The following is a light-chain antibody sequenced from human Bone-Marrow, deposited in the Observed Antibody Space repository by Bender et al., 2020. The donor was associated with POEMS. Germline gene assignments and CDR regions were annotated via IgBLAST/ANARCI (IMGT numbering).Light chain of an antibody. CDR2: ADT. CDR1: KLGDKY. V-gene: IGLV3-1*01. J-gene: IGLJ2*01. CDR3: QAWDSTTVI. Sequence: SYELTQPPSVSVSPGQTAIITCSGDKLGDKYACWYQQKPGQSPVLVIYADTERPSGIPERFSASMSGNTATLTISETQALDEAVYYCQAWDSTTVIFGGGTKLTVL.